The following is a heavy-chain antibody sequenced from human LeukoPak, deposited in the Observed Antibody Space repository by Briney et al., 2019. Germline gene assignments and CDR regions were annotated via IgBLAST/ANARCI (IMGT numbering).Heavy chain of an antibody. CDR3: AKGSLWFGELLGYYYGMDV. Sequence: RAGGSLRLSCAASGFTFSSYAMSWVRQAPGKGLEWVSAISDSGGSTYYADSVKGRFTISRDNSKNTLYLQMNSLRAEDTAVYYCAKGSLWFGELLGYYYGMDVWGQGTTVTVSS. D-gene: IGHD3-10*01. V-gene: IGHV3-23*01. CDR2: ISDSGGST. CDR1: GFTFSSYA. J-gene: IGHJ6*02.